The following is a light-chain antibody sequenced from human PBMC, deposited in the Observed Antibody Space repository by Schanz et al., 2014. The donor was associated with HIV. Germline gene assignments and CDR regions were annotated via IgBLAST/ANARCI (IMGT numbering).Light chain of an antibody. Sequence: QSVLTQPPSVSGTPGQRVTISCSGGTSNIGRNSVNWYQQLPGTAPKLLIYGNNQRPSGVPDRFSGSKSGTSATLGITGLQTGDEADFYCGTWDSGLSLVLFGGGTKLTVL. CDR3: GTWDSGLSLVL. CDR1: TSNIGRNS. J-gene: IGLJ2*01. CDR2: GNN. V-gene: IGLV1-51*02.